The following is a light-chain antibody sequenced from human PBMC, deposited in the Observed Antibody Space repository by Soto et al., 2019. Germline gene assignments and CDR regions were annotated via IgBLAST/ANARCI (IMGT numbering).Light chain of an antibody. CDR1: SSDVGSYNL. CDR2: EVS. Sequence: QSALTQPASVSGSPGQSITISCTGTSSDVGSYNLVSWYQQHPGKAAKLMIYEVSKRPSGVSNRFSGSKSGNTASLTISGLQAEDEADYYCCSYAGSTPWVFGGGTKVTVL. CDR3: CSYAGSTPWV. V-gene: IGLV2-23*02. J-gene: IGLJ3*02.